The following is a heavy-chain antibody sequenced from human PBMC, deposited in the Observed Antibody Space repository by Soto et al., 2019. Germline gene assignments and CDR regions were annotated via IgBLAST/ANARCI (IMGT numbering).Heavy chain of an antibody. D-gene: IGHD1-26*01. Sequence: QVQLVESGGGLAKPGGSLRLSCAASGFTFSDHYMAWIRQAPGKGLEWLSYISGGGSTTYYAASVKGRFTVSRDNAKNSLHLQLNSLRAEDTAVYYCARGPELAPPILFDPWGQGTLGTVSS. V-gene: IGHV3-11*01. CDR1: GFTFSDHY. CDR3: ARGPELAPPILFDP. CDR2: ISGGGSTT. J-gene: IGHJ5*02.